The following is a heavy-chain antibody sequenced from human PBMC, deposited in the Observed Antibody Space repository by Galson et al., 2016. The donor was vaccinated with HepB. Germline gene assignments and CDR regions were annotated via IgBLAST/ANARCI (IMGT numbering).Heavy chain of an antibody. CDR3: ARGTYDFWSAYYNGVYYYGMDV. V-gene: IGHV3-74*01. CDR2: INIDGSST. J-gene: IGHJ6*02. Sequence: SLRLSCAASGFTFSSYWMHWVRQAPGKGLVWVSRINIDGSSTSYADSVKGRVTIPRDNAKNTLYLQMNSLRAEDTAVYYCARGTYDFWSAYYNGVYYYGMDVWGQGTTVTVSS. D-gene: IGHD3-3*01. CDR1: GFTFSSYW.